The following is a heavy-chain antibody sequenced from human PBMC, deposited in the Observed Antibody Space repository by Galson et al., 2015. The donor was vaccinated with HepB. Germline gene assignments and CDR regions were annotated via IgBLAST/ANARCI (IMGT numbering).Heavy chain of an antibody. CDR1: GFTFSSYA. Sequence: SLRLSCAASGFTFSSYAMHWVRQAPGKGLEYVSAISSNGGSTYYADSVKGRFTISRDNSKNTLYLQMSSLRAEDTAVYYCVKSLGNTYYYDSSGYYLFDYWGQGTLVTVSS. J-gene: IGHJ4*02. D-gene: IGHD3-22*01. CDR2: ISSNGGST. CDR3: VKSLGNTYYYDSSGYYLFDY. V-gene: IGHV3-64D*06.